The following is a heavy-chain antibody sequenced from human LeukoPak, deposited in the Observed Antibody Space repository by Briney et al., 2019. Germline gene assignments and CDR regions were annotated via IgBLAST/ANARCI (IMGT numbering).Heavy chain of an antibody. CDR1: GGSISSYY. D-gene: IGHD6-19*01. CDR2: IYYSGST. Sequence: SETLSLTCTVSGGSISSYYWSWIRQPPGKGLEWIGYIYYSGSTNYNPSLKSRVTISVDTSKNQFSLKLSSVTAADTAVYYCARDRVAGTCFDYWGQGTLVTVSS. CDR3: ARDRVAGTCFDY. V-gene: IGHV4-59*01. J-gene: IGHJ4*02.